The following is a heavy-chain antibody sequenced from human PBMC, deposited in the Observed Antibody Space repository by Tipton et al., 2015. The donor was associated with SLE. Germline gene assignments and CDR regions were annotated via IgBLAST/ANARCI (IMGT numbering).Heavy chain of an antibody. Sequence: QLVQSGAEVKKPGASVKVSCKASGYTVTRYYMHWVRQAPGQGLEWLGWISPYNGDTYYAQKVQDRVTVTTVTSTSTASMELRSLRSDDTAVYYCARVVSFYDSGTYYYFFNDWGQGTLVTVSS. CDR3: ARVVSFYDSGTYYYFFND. CDR2: ISPYNGDT. V-gene: IGHV1-18*04. J-gene: IGHJ4*02. CDR1: GYTVTRYY. D-gene: IGHD5/OR15-5a*01.